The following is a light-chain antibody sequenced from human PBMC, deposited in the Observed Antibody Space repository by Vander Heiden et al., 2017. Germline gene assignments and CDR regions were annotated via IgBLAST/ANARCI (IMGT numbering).Light chain of an antibody. CDR3: QTWGTGIRWV. J-gene: IGLJ3*02. CDR1: SGHSSYA. V-gene: IGLV4-69*01. Sequence: QLVLTQSPSASASLGASVKLTCTLSSGHSSYAIAWHQQQPEKGPRYLMKLNSDGSHSKGDGIPDRFSGSSSGAERYLTISSLQSEDEADYYCQTWGTGIRWVFGGGTKLTGL. CDR2: LNSDGSH.